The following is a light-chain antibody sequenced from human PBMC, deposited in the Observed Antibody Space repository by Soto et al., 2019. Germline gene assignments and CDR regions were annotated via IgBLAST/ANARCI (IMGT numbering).Light chain of an antibody. CDR2: EVS. CDR3: SSYRRNRDVV. V-gene: IGLV2-14*01. J-gene: IGLJ3*02. Sequence: QSALAQPASVSGSPGQSITISCSGTSSDIGYYNYVSWYQQHPGKAPKLVLYEVSNRPSGISNRFSGSKSGNTASLTISGLQAEDEGDSYCSSYRRNRDVVFGGGTKLTVL. CDR1: SSDIGYYNY.